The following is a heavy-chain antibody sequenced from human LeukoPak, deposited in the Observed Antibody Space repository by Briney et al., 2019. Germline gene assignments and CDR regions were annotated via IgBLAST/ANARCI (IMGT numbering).Heavy chain of an antibody. V-gene: IGHV4-38-2*02. J-gene: IGHJ5*02. Sequence: PSETLSLTCTVSGYSISSGYFWGWIRQPPGKGLEWIGSFYHSGITYYNPSLKSRVTMSVDTSKNQFSLKLSSVTAADTAVYYCARDLVCSGGNCYSVWFDPWGQGTLVTVSP. D-gene: IGHD2-15*01. CDR3: ARDLVCSGGNCYSVWFDP. CDR2: FYHSGIT. CDR1: GYSISSGYF.